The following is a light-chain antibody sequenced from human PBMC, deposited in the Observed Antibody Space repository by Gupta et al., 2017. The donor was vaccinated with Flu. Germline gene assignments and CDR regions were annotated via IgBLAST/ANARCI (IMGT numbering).Light chain of an antibody. CDR3: AAWDDSLNGHYV. CDR2: GSN. Sequence: SNIGSYTVTWYQQVPGTSPKLLIYGSNQRPSGVPDRFAGSKSGTSASLAISGLQSEDEADYYCAAWDDSLNGHYVFGTGTKVTVL. CDR1: SNIGSYT. V-gene: IGLV1-44*01. J-gene: IGLJ1*01.